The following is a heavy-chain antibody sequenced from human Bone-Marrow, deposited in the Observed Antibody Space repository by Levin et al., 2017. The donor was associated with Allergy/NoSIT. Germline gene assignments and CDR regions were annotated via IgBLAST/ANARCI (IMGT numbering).Heavy chain of an antibody. D-gene: IGHD3-10*01. Sequence: GGSLRLSCAASGFTLSNSWMHWVRQAPGKGPVWVSRMNTDGSKTIYADSVKGRFTISKDNAKNTLYLQMNSLRVEDTAVYYCARAGPGSGTYPTLFFQDWGQGTLVTVSS. J-gene: IGHJ1*01. CDR2: MNTDGSKT. CDR1: GFTLSNSW. CDR3: ARAGPGSGTYPTLFFQD. V-gene: IGHV3-74*01.